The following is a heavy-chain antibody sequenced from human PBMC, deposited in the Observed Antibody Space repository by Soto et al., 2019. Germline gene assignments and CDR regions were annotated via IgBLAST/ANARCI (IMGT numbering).Heavy chain of an antibody. Sequence: QVQLVQSGAEVKKPGASVKVSCKASGYTFTSYGISWVRQAPGQGLEWMGWINAYNGNTNYAQKLQGRVTMTTDTTTSTGYMERRSLRSDDTAVYFCARVVPRFDSWGQGNVVTVSS. CDR1: GYTFTSYG. CDR2: INAYNGNT. CDR3: ARVVPRFDS. J-gene: IGHJ5*01. V-gene: IGHV1-18*01. D-gene: IGHD2-8*01.